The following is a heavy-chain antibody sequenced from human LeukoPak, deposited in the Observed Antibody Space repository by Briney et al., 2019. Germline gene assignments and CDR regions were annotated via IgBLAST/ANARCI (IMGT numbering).Heavy chain of an antibody. CDR2: IYGTGTT. V-gene: IGHV4-59*01. D-gene: IGHD3-10*01. CDR3: AREVGSQYYGSGSYSAAHFDH. Sequence: SETLSLTCTVSGGSIGSYYWSWLRQSPGKGLEWIGYIYGTGTTNYNPSLSSRVTISVDTSRNQFSLKLNSLTAADTAVYYCAREVGSQYYGSGSYSAAHFDHWGQGTLVTVSS. J-gene: IGHJ4*02. CDR1: GGSIGSYY.